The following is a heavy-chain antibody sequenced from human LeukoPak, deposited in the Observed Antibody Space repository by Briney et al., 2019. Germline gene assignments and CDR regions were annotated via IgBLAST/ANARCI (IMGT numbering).Heavy chain of an antibody. CDR2: IIPMFNTA. V-gene: IGHV1-69*08. Sequence: SVKVSCKASGGTFSSYSFTWVRQAPGQGLEWMGRIIPMFNTANYAQDFQGRVTITADKSTSTVYMELITLRSEDTAVYYCAGEAKTSNWNSVPYLDYWGQGTLITVSS. CDR3: AGEAKTSNWNSVPYLDY. CDR1: GGTFSSYS. D-gene: IGHD1-7*01. J-gene: IGHJ4*02.